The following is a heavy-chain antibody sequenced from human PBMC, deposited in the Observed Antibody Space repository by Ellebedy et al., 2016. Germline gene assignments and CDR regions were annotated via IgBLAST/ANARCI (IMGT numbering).Heavy chain of an antibody. V-gene: IGHV4-34*01. CDR1: GGSFSGYY. CDR2: INHSGST. D-gene: IGHD3-10*01. J-gene: IGHJ5*02. CDR3: ARAYYGSGSYIQFDP. Sequence: SETLSLXCAVYGGSFSGYYWSWIRQPPGKGLEWIGEINHSGSTNYNPSLKSRVTISVDTSKNQFSLKLSSVTAADTAVYYCARAYYGSGSYIQFDPWGQGTLVTVSS.